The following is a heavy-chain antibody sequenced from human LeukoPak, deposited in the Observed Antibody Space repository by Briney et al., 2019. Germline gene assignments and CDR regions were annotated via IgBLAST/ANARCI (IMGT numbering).Heavy chain of an antibody. D-gene: IGHD3-10*01. CDR2: INHSGST. J-gene: IGHJ4*02. Sequence: PSETLSLTCAVYGGSFSGYYWSWIRQPPGKGLEWIGEINHSGSTNYNPSLKSRVTISVDTSKNQFSLKLSSVTAADTAVYYCARLRLRYYGSGSYYNDPTYYFDYWGQGTLVTVSS. CDR1: GGSFSGYY. CDR3: ARLRLRYYGSGSYYNDPTYYFDY. V-gene: IGHV4-34*01.